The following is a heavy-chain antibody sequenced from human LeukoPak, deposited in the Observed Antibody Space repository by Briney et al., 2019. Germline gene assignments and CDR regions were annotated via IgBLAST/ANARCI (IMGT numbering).Heavy chain of an antibody. V-gene: IGHV3-30-3*01. D-gene: IGHD5-12*01. CDR3: ARDSNIVATIEGSLDY. Sequence: PGGSLRLSCAASGFTVSSNYMSWVRQAPGKGLEWVAVISYDGSNKYYADSVKGRFTISRDNSKNTLYLQMNSLRAEDTAVYYCARDSNIVATIEGSLDYWGQGTLVTVSS. CDR1: GFTVSSNY. J-gene: IGHJ4*02. CDR2: ISYDGSNK.